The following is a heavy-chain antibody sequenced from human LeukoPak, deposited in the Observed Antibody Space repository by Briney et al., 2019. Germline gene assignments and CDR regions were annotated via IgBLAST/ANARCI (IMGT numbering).Heavy chain of an antibody. J-gene: IGHJ3*02. V-gene: IGHV1-69*13. CDR3: ARSDYDSSGYYLLWRVIIFWGAFDI. D-gene: IGHD3-22*01. CDR1: GGTFSSYA. CDR2: IIPIFGTA. Sequence: SVKVSCKDSGGTFSSYAISWVRQAPGQGLEWMGGIIPIFGTANYAQTSQGRVTITADESTSTAYMELSSLRSEDTAVYYCARSDYDSSGYYLLWRVIIFWGAFDIWGQGTMVTVSS.